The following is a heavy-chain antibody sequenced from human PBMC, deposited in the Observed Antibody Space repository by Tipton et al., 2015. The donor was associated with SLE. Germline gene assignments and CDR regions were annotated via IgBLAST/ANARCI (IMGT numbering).Heavy chain of an antibody. V-gene: IGHV4-59*08. D-gene: IGHD2-2*01. CDR1: GGSISSYY. CDR2: LYYSGST. J-gene: IGHJ3*01. CDR3: ARPPSSSPFDAFDL. Sequence: TLSLTCTVSGGSISSYYWSWIRQPPGKGLEWIGYLYYSGSTNYNPSLKSRVTISVDTSKNQFSLKLSSVTAADTAVYYCARPPSSSPFDAFDLWGQGTMVTVSS.